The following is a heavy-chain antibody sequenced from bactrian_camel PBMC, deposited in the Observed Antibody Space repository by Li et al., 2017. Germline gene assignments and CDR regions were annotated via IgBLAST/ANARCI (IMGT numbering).Heavy chain of an antibody. V-gene: IGHV3S1*01. CDR3: AVCVGDGSWYEGAEFGY. Sequence: HVQLVESGGDSVQAGGSLNLSCTSFGYSWHGNCMGWLRQAPGKEREGIAAIYSGGGSTYYADSVKGRFTISQDNSTVWLQMNNLKPEDSAMYYCAVCVGDGSWYEGAEFGYWGQGTQVTV. D-gene: IGHD6*01. CDR1: GYSWHGNC. CDR2: IYSGGGST. J-gene: IGHJ6*01.